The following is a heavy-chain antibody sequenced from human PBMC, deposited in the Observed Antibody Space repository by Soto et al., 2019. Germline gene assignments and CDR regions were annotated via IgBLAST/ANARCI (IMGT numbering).Heavy chain of an antibody. CDR1: GYTFTSYG. V-gene: IGHV1-18*04. J-gene: IGHJ3*02. D-gene: IGHD3-22*01. Sequence: ASVKVSCKASGYTFTSYGISWVRQAPGQGLEWMGWISAYNGNTNYAQKLQGRVTMTTDTSTSTAYMELRSLRSDDTAVYYCARDQRSYYYDSSGYPYAFDIWGQGTMVTVSS. CDR3: ARDQRSYYYDSSGYPYAFDI. CDR2: ISAYNGNT.